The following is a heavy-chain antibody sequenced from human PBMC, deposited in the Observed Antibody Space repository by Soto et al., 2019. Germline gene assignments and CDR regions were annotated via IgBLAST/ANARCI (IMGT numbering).Heavy chain of an antibody. V-gene: IGHV1-2*02. CDR3: GRGRSGQIVVFY. CDR2: IGPESGAT. CDR1: GYTFTGHY. Sequence: ASVKVSCKASGYTFTGHYIHWVRQAPEQGPEWMGEIGPESGATRYAQKFQGRVTMTRDMSITTVYMELNNLSPDDTAVYYCGRGRSGQIVVFYWGQGTQVTVSS. D-gene: IGHD5-12*01. J-gene: IGHJ4*02.